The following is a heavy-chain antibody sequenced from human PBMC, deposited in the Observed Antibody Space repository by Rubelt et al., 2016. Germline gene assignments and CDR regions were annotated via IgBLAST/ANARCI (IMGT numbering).Heavy chain of an antibody. V-gene: IGHV4-31*03. J-gene: IGHJ2*01. CDR1: GGSISSGGYY. CDR3: AKHGASRYFDL. D-gene: IGHD4-17*01. Sequence: QVQLQESGPGLVKPSQTLSLTCTVSGGSISSGGYYWSWIRQHPGKGLEWIGYIYYSGSTYYNPSLASRGTISVDTSKNQLSLRLSSVTAADTAVYYCAKHGASRYFDLWGRGTLVTVSS. CDR2: IYYSGST.